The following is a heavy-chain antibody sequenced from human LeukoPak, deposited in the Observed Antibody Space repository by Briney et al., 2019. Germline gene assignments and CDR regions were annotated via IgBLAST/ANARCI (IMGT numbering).Heavy chain of an antibody. D-gene: IGHD3-10*01. Sequence: SETLSLTCSVSGGSIRGYYWSWIRQPPGNGLECIGNIYYSGSTNYNPSLKSRVTISVDTSKNQFSLKLSSVTAADTAVYYCAREAGAPYGMDVWGQGTTVTVSS. CDR1: GGSIRGYY. J-gene: IGHJ6*02. CDR3: AREAGAPYGMDV. CDR2: IYYSGST. V-gene: IGHV4-59*01.